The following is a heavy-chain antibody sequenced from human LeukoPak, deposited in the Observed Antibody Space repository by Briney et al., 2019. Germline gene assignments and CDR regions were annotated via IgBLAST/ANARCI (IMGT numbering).Heavy chain of an antibody. Sequence: PSETLSLTCTVSGGSISSSSYYWGWIRQPPRKGLEWIGSIYYSGSTYYNPSLKSRVTISVDTSKNQFSLKLSSVTAADTAVYYCARDRIVGATNPERFDIWGQGTMVTVSS. V-gene: IGHV4-39*07. D-gene: IGHD1-26*01. CDR1: GGSISSSSYY. CDR3: ARDRIVGATNPERFDI. CDR2: IYYSGST. J-gene: IGHJ3*02.